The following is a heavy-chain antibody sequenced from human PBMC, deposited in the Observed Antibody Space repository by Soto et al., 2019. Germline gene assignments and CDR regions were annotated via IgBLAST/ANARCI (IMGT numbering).Heavy chain of an antibody. J-gene: IGHJ4*02. V-gene: IGHV3-30*18. CDR2: VSYDGSSQ. Sequence: QVQLVESGGGVVKPGRSLRLSCAASGFTFNKHGMHWVRQAPGKGLEWVAVVSYDGSSQYYADSVKGRFTISRDNSKNMVYLQMTTLRREDAAVYYCAKAHGYSSGWRADSWGQGTRVTVSA. CDR1: GFTFNKHG. CDR3: AKAHGYSSGWRADS. D-gene: IGHD6-19*01.